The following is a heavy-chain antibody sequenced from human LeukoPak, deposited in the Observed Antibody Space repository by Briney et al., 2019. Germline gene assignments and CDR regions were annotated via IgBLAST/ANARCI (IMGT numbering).Heavy chain of an antibody. V-gene: IGHV3-11*06. CDR1: GFTFSDYY. CDR3: ASGTRYFGWLSKDAFDI. D-gene: IGHD3-9*01. CDR2: ISSSSSYT. Sequence: GGSLRLSCAASGFTFSDYYMSWIRQAPGKGLEWVSYISSSSSYTNYADSVKGRFTISRDNAKNSLYLQMNSLRAEDTAVYYCASGTRYFGWLSKDAFDIWGQGTMVTVSS. J-gene: IGHJ3*02.